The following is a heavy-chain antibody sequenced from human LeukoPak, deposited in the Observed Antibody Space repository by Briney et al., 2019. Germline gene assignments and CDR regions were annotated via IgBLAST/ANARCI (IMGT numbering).Heavy chain of an antibody. CDR3: ASYHDYGDYVDY. J-gene: IGHJ4*02. V-gene: IGHV1-2*06. CDR1: GYTFTGYY. D-gene: IGHD4-17*01. CDR2: INPNSGGT. Sequence: ASVKVSCKASGYTFTGYYMHWVRQAPGQGLEWMGRINPNSGGTNYAQKFQGRVTMTRDTSISTAYVELSRLRSGDTAVYYCASYHDYGDYVDYWGQGTLVTVSS.